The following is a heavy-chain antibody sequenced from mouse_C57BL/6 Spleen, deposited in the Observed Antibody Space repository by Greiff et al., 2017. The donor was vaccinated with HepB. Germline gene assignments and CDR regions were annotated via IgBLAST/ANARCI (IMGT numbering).Heavy chain of an antibody. CDR1: GFSFNTYA. CDR3: VRLVLDGSSYVGWYFDV. J-gene: IGHJ1*03. Sequence: EVKLVESGGGLVQPKGSLKLSCAASGFSFNTYAMNWVRQAPGKGLEWVARIRSKSNNYATYYADSVKDRFTISRDDSESMLYLQMNNLKTEDTAMYYCVRLVLDGSSYVGWYFDVWGTGTTVTVSS. CDR2: IRSKSNNYAT. D-gene: IGHD1-1*01. V-gene: IGHV10-1*01.